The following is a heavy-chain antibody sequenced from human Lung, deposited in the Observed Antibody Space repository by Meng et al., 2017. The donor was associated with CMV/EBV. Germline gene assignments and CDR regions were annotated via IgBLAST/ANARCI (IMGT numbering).Heavy chain of an antibody. CDR1: GFSFAAYN. CDR3: AKDFKGHFTMDV. J-gene: IGHJ6*02. CDR2: IKNDGGNDEK. Sequence: GESLKISCAASGFSFAAYNIHWVRQAPGKGLEWVTIIKNDGGNDEKYYADSVMGRFTISGDISKNTVYLQMNSLKPEDTAVYYCAKDFKGHFTMDVWGQGTXVTVYS. V-gene: IGHV3-30*02.